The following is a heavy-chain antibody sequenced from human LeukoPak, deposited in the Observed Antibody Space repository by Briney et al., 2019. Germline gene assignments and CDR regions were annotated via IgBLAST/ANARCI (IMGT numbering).Heavy chain of an antibody. CDR3: ARDSIVGAT. CDR2: ISYDGSNK. Sequence: GGSLRLSCAASGFTFSSYAMHWVRGAPGKGLEGGAVISYDGSNKYYAESVKGRFTISRDNSKNTLYLQMNSLRAEDTAVYYCARDSIVGATWGQGTLVTVSS. J-gene: IGHJ4*02. CDR1: GFTFSSYA. V-gene: IGHV3-30-3*01. D-gene: IGHD1-26*01.